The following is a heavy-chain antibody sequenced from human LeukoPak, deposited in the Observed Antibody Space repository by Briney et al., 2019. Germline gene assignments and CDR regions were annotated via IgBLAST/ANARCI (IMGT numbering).Heavy chain of an antibody. V-gene: IGHV3-48*01. J-gene: IGHJ4*02. CDR2: ISSSSSTI. D-gene: IGHD3-22*01. CDR1: GFTFSSYS. Sequence: GGSLRLSCAASGFTFSSYSMNWVRQAPGKGLEWVSYISSSSSTIYYADSVKGRFTISRDNAKNSLYLQMNSLRAEDTAVYYCARALYDSSGYYFDYWGQGTLVTVSS. CDR3: ARALYDSSGYYFDY.